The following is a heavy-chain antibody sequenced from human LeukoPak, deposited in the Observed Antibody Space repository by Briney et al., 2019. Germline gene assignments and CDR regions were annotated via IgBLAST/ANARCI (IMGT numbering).Heavy chain of an antibody. J-gene: IGHJ4*02. Sequence: GASVKVSCKASGGTFSNYAISWVRQAPGQGLEWMGGIIPIFGTANYAQKFQGRVTITADKSTSTAYMELSSLRSEDTAVYYRARAGSSSHFDYWGQGTLVTVSS. CDR2: IIPIFGTA. CDR1: GGTFSNYA. V-gene: IGHV1-69*06. D-gene: IGHD6-6*01. CDR3: ARAGSSSHFDY.